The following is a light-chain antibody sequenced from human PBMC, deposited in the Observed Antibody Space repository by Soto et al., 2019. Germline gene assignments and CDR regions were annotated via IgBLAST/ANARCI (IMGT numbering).Light chain of an antibody. V-gene: IGKV3-20*01. CDR2: GAS. CDR3: QQYGSSPLT. Sequence: EIVLTHSPGTLSLSPGEIATLSCRASQSVSNNYLAWYQQKPGQAPRLLIYGASSRATGIPDRFSGSGSGTDFTITISRLEPEDFAVYYCQQYGSSPLTFGGGTKVDI. J-gene: IGKJ4*01. CDR1: QSVSNNY.